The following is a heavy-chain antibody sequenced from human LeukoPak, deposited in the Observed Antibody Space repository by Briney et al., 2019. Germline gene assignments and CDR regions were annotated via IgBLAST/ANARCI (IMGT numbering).Heavy chain of an antibody. CDR1: VFTFSSYW. V-gene: IGHV3-74*01. CDR2: INSDGSFT. J-gene: IGHJ3*02. CDR3: LTIVETTIDAFDI. D-gene: IGHD1-26*01. Sequence: GGSLRLSCSFSVFTFSSYWMHWVRQAPGKGLVWVSRINSDGSFTTYADSVTGRFTISRDNAKSTLYLQMNSLRAEDTAVYYCLTIVETTIDAFDIWGQGTMVTVSS.